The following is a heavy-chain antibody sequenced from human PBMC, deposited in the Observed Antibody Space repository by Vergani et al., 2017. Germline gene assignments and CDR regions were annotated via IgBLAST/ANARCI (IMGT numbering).Heavy chain of an antibody. V-gene: IGHV3-49*04. CDR1: GFTFTAHG. CDR2: IRSKAYGGTT. D-gene: IGHD5-18*01. CDR3: TRLPMVTHYYYGMDV. J-gene: IGHJ6*02. Sequence: EVQLLESGGGSAQPGESLRLSCVASGFTFTAHGLNWVRQAPGKGLEWVGFIRSKAYGGTTEYAASVKGRFTISRDDSKSIAYLQMNSLKTEDTAVYYCTRLPMVTHYYYGMDVWGQGTTVTVSS.